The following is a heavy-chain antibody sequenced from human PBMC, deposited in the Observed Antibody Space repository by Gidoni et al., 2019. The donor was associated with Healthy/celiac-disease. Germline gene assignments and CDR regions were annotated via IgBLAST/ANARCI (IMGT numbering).Heavy chain of an antibody. J-gene: IGHJ4*02. Sequence: QVQLQESGPGLVKPSETLSLTCTVSGGSISSYYWSWIRQPPGKGLEWIGYIYYSGSTNYNPSLKSRVTISVDTSKNQFSLKLSSVTAADTAVYYCAREMEVHGGNSAIPLFDYWGQGTLVTVSS. CDR3: AREMEVHGGNSAIPLFDY. D-gene: IGHD2-21*02. V-gene: IGHV4-59*12. CDR2: IYYSGST. CDR1: GGSISSYY.